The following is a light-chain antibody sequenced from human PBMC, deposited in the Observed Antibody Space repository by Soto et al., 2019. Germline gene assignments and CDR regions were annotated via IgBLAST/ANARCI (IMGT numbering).Light chain of an antibody. CDR1: NSDVGGYEF. CDR2: DVT. Sequence: QSVLTQPRSVSGSPGQSVTISCTGTNSDVGGYEFVSWYQQHPGKAPKLMIYDVTKRPSGVPDRFSASRSGNTASLTISCLQAEDEADYYCCAYAGSYTYVFGTGTKVTVL. V-gene: IGLV2-11*01. CDR3: CAYAGSYTYV. J-gene: IGLJ1*01.